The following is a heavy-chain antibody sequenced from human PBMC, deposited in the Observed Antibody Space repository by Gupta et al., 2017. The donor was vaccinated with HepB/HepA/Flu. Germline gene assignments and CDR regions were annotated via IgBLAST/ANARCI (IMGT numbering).Heavy chain of an antibody. CDR1: GGSISSYY. D-gene: IGHD2-15*01. CDR3: ARDGAYCSGGSCYSGWFDP. J-gene: IGHJ5*02. CDR2: TYYSGST. V-gene: IGHV4-59*01. Sequence: QVQLQESGPGLVKPSETLSLTCTVSGGSISSYYWSWIRQPPGKGLEWIGYTYYSGSTNYNPSLKSRVTISVDTSKNQFSLKLSSVTAADTAVYYCARDGAYCSGGSCYSGWFDPWGQGTLVTVSS.